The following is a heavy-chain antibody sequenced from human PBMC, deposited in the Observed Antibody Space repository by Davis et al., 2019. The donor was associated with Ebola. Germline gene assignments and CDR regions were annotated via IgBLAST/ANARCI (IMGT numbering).Heavy chain of an antibody. D-gene: IGHD3-10*01. J-gene: IGHJ6*02. CDR2: VYYDGST. CDR1: GFTFSSYG. V-gene: IGHV4-39*01. CDR3: ARHPRNPGADV. Sequence: ESLKISCTASGFTFSSYGMHWVRQPPGKGLEWIGSVYYDGSTYYNPSVKSRVTISGDTSRNQFSLRLRSVTAADTAVYYCARHPRNPGADVWGQGTTVTVSS.